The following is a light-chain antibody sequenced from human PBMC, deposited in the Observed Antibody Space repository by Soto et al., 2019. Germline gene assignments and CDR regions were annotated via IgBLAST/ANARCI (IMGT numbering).Light chain of an antibody. J-gene: IGKJ1*01. Sequence: EIVLTQSPATLSLSPGERATLSCRASQSVSSYLAWYQQKPGQAPRLLIYDASNRATGIPARFSGSGSGTDFTLTISSLEPEYVAVYYCQQRSNLPGTFGQGP. CDR2: DAS. CDR3: QQRSNLPGT. CDR1: QSVSSY. V-gene: IGKV3-11*01.